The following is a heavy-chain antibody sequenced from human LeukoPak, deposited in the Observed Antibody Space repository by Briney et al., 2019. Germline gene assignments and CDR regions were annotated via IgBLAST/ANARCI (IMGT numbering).Heavy chain of an antibody. V-gene: IGHV3-11*06. CDR3: ARSYYYDSSGYGG. CDR2: ISSSSSYI. Sequence: GGSLRLSCAASGFTFSDYYMSWIRQAPGKGLEWVSYISSSSSYIYYADSVKGRFTISRDNAKNSLYLQMNSLRAEDTAVYYCARSYYYDSSGYGGWGQGTLVTVSS. D-gene: IGHD3-22*01. J-gene: IGHJ4*02. CDR1: GFTFSDYY.